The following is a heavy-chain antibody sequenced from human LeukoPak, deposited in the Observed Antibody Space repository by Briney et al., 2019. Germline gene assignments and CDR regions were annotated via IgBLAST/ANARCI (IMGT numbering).Heavy chain of an antibody. CDR3: ARDPTVVTPQFYFQH. V-gene: IGHV3-21*01. CDR1: GFTFSSYS. J-gene: IGHJ1*01. Sequence: GGSLRLSCVASGFTFSSYSMNWVRQAPGKGLEWVSSISSSSSYIYYADSVKGRFTISRDNAKNSLYLQMNSLRAEDTAVYYCARDPTVVTPQFYFQHWGQGTLVTVSS. CDR2: ISSSSSYI. D-gene: IGHD4-23*01.